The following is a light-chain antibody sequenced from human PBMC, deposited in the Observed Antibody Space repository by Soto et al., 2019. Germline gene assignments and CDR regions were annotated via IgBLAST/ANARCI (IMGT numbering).Light chain of an antibody. V-gene: IGLV1-44*01. CDR3: AAWDDSLNGPF. J-gene: IGLJ1*01. Sequence: QSALTQPPSASGTPGQRVTISCSGSSSNIGSNTVNWYQQLPGTAPKLLIYSNNQRPSGVPDRFSGSKSGTSASLAISGLQSDDEADYYCAAWDDSLNGPFFGTGTKVTVL. CDR2: SNN. CDR1: SSNIGSNT.